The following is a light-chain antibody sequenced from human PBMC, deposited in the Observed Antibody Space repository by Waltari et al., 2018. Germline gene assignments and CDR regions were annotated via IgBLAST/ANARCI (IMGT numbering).Light chain of an antibody. CDR1: QSVSSSH. J-gene: IGKJ1*01. CDR2: GAS. V-gene: IGKV3-20*01. CDR3: QQYGSSPPWT. Sequence: DIVLTQSPGTLSLSPGEIATLPCRASQSVSSSHLAWYQQKPGQAPKPLIYGASNRATGIPHRFSGSGSGTDFTLTISRLDPEDFAVYYCQQYGSSPPWTFGQGTKVEIK.